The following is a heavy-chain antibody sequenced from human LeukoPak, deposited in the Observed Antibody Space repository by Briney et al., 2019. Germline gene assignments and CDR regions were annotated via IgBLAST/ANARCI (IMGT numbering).Heavy chain of an antibody. CDR2: INSDGSST. V-gene: IGHV3-74*01. D-gene: IGHD2-21*02. J-gene: IGHJ4*02. Sequence: GGSLGLSCAASGFTFSSYWMHWVRQAPGKGLVWVSRINSDGSSTSYADSVKGRFTISRDNAKNTLYLQMNSLRAEDTAVYYCATYCGGDCYWVQGFYYWGQGTLVTVSS. CDR3: ATYCGGDCYWVQGFYY. CDR1: GFTFSSYW.